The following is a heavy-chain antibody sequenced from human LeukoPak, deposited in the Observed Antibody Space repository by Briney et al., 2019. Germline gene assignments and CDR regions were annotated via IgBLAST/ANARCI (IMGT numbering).Heavy chain of an antibody. CDR3: ASDNTAMFD. CDR1: GGSFSGYY. Sequence: SETLSLTCAVYGGSFSGYYWSWIRQPPGKGLEWIGEINHSGSTNYNPSLTSRVTISVDTSKNQFSLKLSSVTAADTAVYYCASDNTAMFDWGQGTLVTVSS. J-gene: IGHJ4*02. CDR2: INHSGST. V-gene: IGHV4-34*01. D-gene: IGHD5-18*01.